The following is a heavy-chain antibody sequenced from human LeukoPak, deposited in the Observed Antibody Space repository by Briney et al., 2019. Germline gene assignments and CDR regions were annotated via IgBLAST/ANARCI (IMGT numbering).Heavy chain of an antibody. V-gene: IGHV4-59*01. CDR3: ARGRAAAEVY. Sequence: SETLSLTFTVSDGSISSYYWCWIRQPPGKGLERIGHIYYSGSTNYNPSLKSRVSISAETSKNQFSQKVRAATPADTAVYYDARGRAAAEVYWGQGTLVTVSS. J-gene: IGHJ4*02. D-gene: IGHD6-13*01. CDR1: DGSISSYY. CDR2: IYYSGST.